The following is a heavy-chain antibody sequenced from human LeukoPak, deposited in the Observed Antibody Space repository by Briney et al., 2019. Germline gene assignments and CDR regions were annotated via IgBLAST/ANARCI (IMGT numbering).Heavy chain of an antibody. CDR1: GGSISSYC. CDR2: IYYSGST. V-gene: IGHV4-59*01. Sequence: TSETLSLTCTVSGGSISSYCWSWIRQPPGKGLEWIGYIYYSGSTNYNPSLKSRVTISVDTSKNQFSLKLSSVTAADTAVYYCARASSYYDILTGYSYLLDYWGQGTLVTVSS. J-gene: IGHJ4*02. CDR3: ARASSYYDILTGYSYLLDY. D-gene: IGHD3-9*01.